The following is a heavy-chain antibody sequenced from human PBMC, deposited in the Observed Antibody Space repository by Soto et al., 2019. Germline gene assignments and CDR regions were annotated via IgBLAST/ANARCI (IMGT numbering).Heavy chain of an antibody. CDR1: GYSFTSYW. CDR2: IDPSDSYT. V-gene: IGHV5-10-1*01. J-gene: IGHJ6*02. D-gene: IGHD3-9*01. Sequence: GASLKISCKGSGYSFTSYWISWVRQMPGKGLEWMGRIDPSDSYTNYSPSFQGHVTISADKSISTAYLQWSSLKASDTAMYYCARHLYYDILTGYSSMDVWGQGTTVTVSS. CDR3: ARHLYYDILTGYSSMDV.